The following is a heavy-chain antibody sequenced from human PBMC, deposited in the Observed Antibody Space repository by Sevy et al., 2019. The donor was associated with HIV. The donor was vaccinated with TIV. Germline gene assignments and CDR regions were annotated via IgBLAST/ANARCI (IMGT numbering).Heavy chain of an antibody. CDR3: TNGYSYGYWPFDY. Sequence: GGSLRLSCTASGFTFGDYAMSWFRQAPGKGLEWVGFIRSKAYGGTTEYAASVKGRFTISRDDSKIIAYLQMNSLKTEDTAVYYCTNGYSYGYWPFDYWGQGTLVTVSS. D-gene: IGHD5-18*01. CDR1: GFTFGDYA. J-gene: IGHJ4*02. CDR2: IRSKAYGGTT. V-gene: IGHV3-49*03.